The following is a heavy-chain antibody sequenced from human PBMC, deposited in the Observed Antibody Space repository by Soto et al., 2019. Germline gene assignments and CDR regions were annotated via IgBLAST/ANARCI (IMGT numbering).Heavy chain of an antibody. CDR1: GFTFSSYG. J-gene: IGHJ6*02. CDR3: ASEYGIGGSWYYYGMDV. V-gene: IGHV3-33*01. CDR2: IWYDGSNK. Sequence: QVQLVESGGGVVQPGRSLRLSCAASGFTFSSYGIHWVRQAPGKGLEWVAVIWYDGSNKYYADSVKGRFTISRDNAKKKLYLQMNILRAEDTAVYYCASEYGIGGSWYYYGMDVWGHGTTVTVSS. D-gene: IGHD2-15*01.